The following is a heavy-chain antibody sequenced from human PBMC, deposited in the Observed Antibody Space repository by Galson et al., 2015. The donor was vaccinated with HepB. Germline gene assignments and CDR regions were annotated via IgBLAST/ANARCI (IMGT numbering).Heavy chain of an antibody. V-gene: IGHV3-33*01. CDR2: IWYDGSNK. CDR3: ARGTGLSRMDV. J-gene: IGHJ6*02. D-gene: IGHD2-8*02. CDR1: RFTFRNYG. Sequence: SLRLSCAASRFTFRNYGMHWVRQAPGKGLEWVGVIWYDGSNKYYADSVKGRFTISRDNSKNTVSLQMDSLRAEDTAVYYCARGTGLSRMDVWGQGTTVIVSS.